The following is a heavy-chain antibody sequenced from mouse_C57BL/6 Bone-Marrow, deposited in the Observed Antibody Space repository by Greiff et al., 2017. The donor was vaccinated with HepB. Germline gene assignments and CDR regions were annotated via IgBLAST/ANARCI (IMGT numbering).Heavy chain of an antibody. CDR2: INPNNGGT. V-gene: IGHV1-26*01. Sequence: VQLQQSGPELVKPGASVKISCKASGYTFTDYYMNWVKQSHGKSLEWIGDINPNNGGTSYNQKFKGKATLTVDKSSSTAYMELRSLTSEDSAVYYCARRVFITTVVATPDAMDYWGQGTSVTVSS. D-gene: IGHD1-1*01. J-gene: IGHJ4*01. CDR3: ARRVFITTVVATPDAMDY. CDR1: GYTFTDYY.